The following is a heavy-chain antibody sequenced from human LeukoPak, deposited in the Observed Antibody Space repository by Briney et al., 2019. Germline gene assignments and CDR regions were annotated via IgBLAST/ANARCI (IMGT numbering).Heavy chain of an antibody. CDR3: ARAGLYGSGSYYRGRGDYYYYMDV. V-gene: IGHV1-69*13. CDR1: GYTFTSYA. D-gene: IGHD3-10*01. Sequence: GASVKVSCKASGYTFTSYAISWVRQAPGQGLEWMGGIIPIFGTANYAQKFQGRVTITADESTSTVYMELSSLRSEDTAVYYCARAGLYGSGSYYRGRGDYYYYMDVWGKGTTVTISS. CDR2: IIPIFGTA. J-gene: IGHJ6*03.